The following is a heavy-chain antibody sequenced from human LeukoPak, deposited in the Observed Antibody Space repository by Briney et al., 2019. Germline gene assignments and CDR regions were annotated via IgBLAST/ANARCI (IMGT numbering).Heavy chain of an antibody. CDR3: AKSSGWDLDAFDI. J-gene: IGHJ3*02. Sequence: ASVKVSCKASGYTFSSYDINWVRQATGQGLEWMGWMNPKRGNTGYAHKFQGRATITRNTSITTAYMELSSLRSEDTAVYYCAKSSGWDLDAFDIWGQGTMVTVSS. CDR2: MNPKRGNT. CDR1: GYTFSSYD. D-gene: IGHD6-19*01. V-gene: IGHV1-8*03.